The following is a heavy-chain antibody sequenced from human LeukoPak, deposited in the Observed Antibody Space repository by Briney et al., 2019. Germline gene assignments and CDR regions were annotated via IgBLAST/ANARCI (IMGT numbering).Heavy chain of an antibody. CDR1: GFRFSSYG. V-gene: IGHV3-30*02. D-gene: IGHD6-13*01. J-gene: IGHJ4*02. Sequence: GGSLRLSCAASGFRFSSYGFHWVRQAPGKGLEWVAFIRYDGSNKYYADSVKGRFTISRDNSKNTLYLQMNSLRAEDTAVYYCAKDRAAAAGPGYWGQGTLVTVSS. CDR2: IRYDGSNK. CDR3: AKDRAAAAGPGY.